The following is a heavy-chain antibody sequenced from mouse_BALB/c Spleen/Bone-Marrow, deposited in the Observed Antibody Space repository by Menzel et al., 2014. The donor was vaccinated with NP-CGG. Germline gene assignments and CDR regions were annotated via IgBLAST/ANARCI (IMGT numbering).Heavy chain of an antibody. V-gene: IGHV1-7*01. J-gene: IGHJ2*01. CDR3: ARSGLLRLDY. Sequence: VQLQQSGAELAKPGASVKMSCKASGYTFTSYWMHWVKQRPGQGLEWIGYINPSTGYTEYNQKFKDKATLTADKSSSTAYMQLSSLTSEDSAVYYCARSGLLRLDYWGQGTTLTVSS. D-gene: IGHD1-2*01. CDR2: INPSTGYT. CDR1: GYTFTSYW.